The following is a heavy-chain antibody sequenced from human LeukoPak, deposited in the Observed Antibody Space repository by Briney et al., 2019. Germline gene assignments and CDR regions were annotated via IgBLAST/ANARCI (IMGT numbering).Heavy chain of an antibody. CDR2: IHYTGRT. CDR1: GGSISSDTSH. Sequence: PSETLSLTCTVSGGSISSDTSHWGWIRQPPGKGLEWIGSIHYTGRTYYNPSLKSRVTISVDTSKNQFSLKLSSVTAADTAVYYCARAGEGRYFWSGYFPYYYYYMDVWGKGTTVTVSS. CDR3: ARAGEGRYFWSGYFPYYYYYMDV. J-gene: IGHJ6*03. D-gene: IGHD3-3*01. V-gene: IGHV4-39*07.